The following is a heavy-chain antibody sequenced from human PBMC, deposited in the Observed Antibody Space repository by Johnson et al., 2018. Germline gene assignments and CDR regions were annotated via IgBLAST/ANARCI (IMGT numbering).Heavy chain of an antibody. J-gene: IGHJ3*01. D-gene: IGHD7-27*01. CDR2: ISYDGSNK. V-gene: IGHV3-30-3*01. CDR1: GFTFSSYA. CDR3: ARERSTGDPL. Sequence: QVQLVESGGGVVQPGRSLRLSCAASGFTFSSYAMHWVRQAPGKGLEWVAVISYDGSNKYYADSVKGRFTISRDNSKNTLYLQMNSLRAEDTAVYYCARERSTGDPLWGQGTMVTVSS.